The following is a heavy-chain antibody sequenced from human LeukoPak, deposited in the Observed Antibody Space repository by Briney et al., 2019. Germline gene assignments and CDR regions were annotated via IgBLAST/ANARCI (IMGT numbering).Heavy chain of an antibody. Sequence: SQTLSLTCTVSGDSISNSNYYWSWIRQPAGKGLEWIGRRSTSGSTSYNPSLKSRVTISVDTSKSQFSLKLSSVTAADTAVYYCARGPSGAQDAFDIWGQGTMVTVSS. CDR1: GDSISNSNYY. J-gene: IGHJ3*02. CDR3: ARGPSGAQDAFDI. CDR2: RSTSGST. D-gene: IGHD3-10*01. V-gene: IGHV4-61*02.